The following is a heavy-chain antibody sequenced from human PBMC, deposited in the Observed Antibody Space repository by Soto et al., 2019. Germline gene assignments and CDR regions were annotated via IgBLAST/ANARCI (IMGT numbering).Heavy chain of an antibody. D-gene: IGHD4-17*01. Sequence: PSETLSLTCPVSGGSVSSSSYYWSWIRQPPGKGLEWIGYIYYNGNTNYNPSLKSRVTISVDTSKNQFSLKLTSVTAADTAVYYCARRKGALRILYYYGMDVWGQGTTVTVSS. J-gene: IGHJ6*02. CDR1: GGSVSSSSYY. CDR3: ARRKGALRILYYYGMDV. CDR2: IYYNGNT. V-gene: IGHV4-61*01.